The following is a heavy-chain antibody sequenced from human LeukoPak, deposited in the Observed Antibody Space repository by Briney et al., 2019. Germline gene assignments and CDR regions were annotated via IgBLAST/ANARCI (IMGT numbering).Heavy chain of an antibody. Sequence: PGGSLRLSCAASGFTFDDYAMHWVRQAPGKGLEWVSLISWDGGSTYYADSVKGRFTISRDNSKSSLYLQMNSLRAEDTALYYCAKDMEGGGSFYLLDYWGQGTLVTVSS. CDR2: ISWDGGST. J-gene: IGHJ4*02. CDR1: GFTFDDYA. CDR3: AKDMEGGGSFYLLDY. V-gene: IGHV3-43D*03. D-gene: IGHD2-15*01.